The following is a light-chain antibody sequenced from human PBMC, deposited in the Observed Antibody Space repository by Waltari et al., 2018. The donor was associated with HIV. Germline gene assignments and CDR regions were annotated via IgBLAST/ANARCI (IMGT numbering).Light chain of an antibody. CDR2: GN. CDR1: SNNIGSYA. CDR3: NSYRSSDTVV. Sequence: QSALTQEASVSGTVGQKITLSCTGNSNNIGSYAVGWYQQLSHGAPKTVMFGNSLPSGIPDRFAGSKSGTTASLTISGLQPEDEAEYFCNSYRSSDTVVFGGGTKLTVL. V-gene: IGLV2-18*02. J-gene: IGLJ2*01.